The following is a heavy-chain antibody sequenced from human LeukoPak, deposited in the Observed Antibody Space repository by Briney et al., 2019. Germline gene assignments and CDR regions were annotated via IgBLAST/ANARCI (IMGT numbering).Heavy chain of an antibody. CDR1: GGSISSYY. D-gene: IGHD3-3*01. CDR2: IYTSGST. J-gene: IGHJ6*03. V-gene: IGHV4-4*07. CDR3: ARGAPWSGYYTGTYYYYMDV. Sequence: PSETLSLTCTVSGGSISSYYWSWIRQPAGKGLEWIGRIYTSGSTNYNPSLKSRVTMSADTSKNQFSLKLSSVTAADTAVYYCARGAPWSGYYTGTYYYYMDVWGKGTTVTVSS.